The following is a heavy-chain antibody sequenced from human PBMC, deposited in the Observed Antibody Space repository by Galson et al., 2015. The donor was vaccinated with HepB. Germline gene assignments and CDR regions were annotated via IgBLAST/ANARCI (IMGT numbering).Heavy chain of an antibody. CDR1: GFTFSSYS. D-gene: IGHD3-22*01. V-gene: IGHV3-48*02. J-gene: IGHJ4*02. CDR2: ISSSSSTI. Sequence: SLRLSCAASGFTFSSYSMNWVRQAPGKGLEWVSYISSSSSTIYYADSVKGRFTISRDNAKNSLYLQMNSLRDEDAAVYYCVPYYYDSSGYYYDQEIDYWGQETLVTVSS. CDR3: VPYYYDSSGYYYDQEIDY.